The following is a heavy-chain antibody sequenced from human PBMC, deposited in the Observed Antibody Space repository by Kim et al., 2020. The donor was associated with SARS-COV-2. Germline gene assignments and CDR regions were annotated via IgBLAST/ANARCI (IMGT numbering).Heavy chain of an antibody. CDR3: AKSPRRSPIDY. V-gene: IGHV3-30-3*01. D-gene: IGHD6-6*01. Sequence: GGSLRLSCAASGFSFSDHAMHWVRQAPGKGLEWVAFISYDGSNKYYPDSVRGRFTISRDNSKNTLYLQMNSLKTEDTAVYYCAKSPRRSPIDYWGQGTLVTVSS. J-gene: IGHJ4*02. CDR2: ISYDGSNK. CDR1: GFSFSDHA.